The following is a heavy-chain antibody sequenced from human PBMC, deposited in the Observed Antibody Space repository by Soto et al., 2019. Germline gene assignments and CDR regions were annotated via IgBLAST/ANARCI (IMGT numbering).Heavy chain of an antibody. CDR3: VGGQYYFDY. J-gene: IGHJ4*02. CDR1: GFPFTSYG. V-gene: IGHV3-30*03. Sequence: QVQLVESGGGVVQPGRSLRLSCAASGFPFTSYGMHWVREGPDKGLEWVAIISYDGSDKYYADSVKGRFTISTDNSKNTLCLQMIGLRPKETSLYYCVGGQYYFDYRGQGTLVIVSS. CDR2: ISYDGSDK. D-gene: IGHD3-10*01.